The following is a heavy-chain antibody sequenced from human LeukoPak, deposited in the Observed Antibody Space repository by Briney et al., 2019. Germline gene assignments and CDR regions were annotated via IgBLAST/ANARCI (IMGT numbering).Heavy chain of an antibody. CDR2: IRGRGGSA. Sequence: PGGSLGLSFAPSELTFTNKALTGSGRAPGKGLSWVQGIRGRGGSAYYADSVNGRFTISRDNSKNTMYLQMSSLRAEDTAIYYCAKEYCSGDNCHSYGMDVWGQGTTVTVSS. D-gene: IGHD2-15*01. V-gene: IGHV3-23*01. J-gene: IGHJ6*02. CDR3: AKEYCSGDNCHSYGMDV. CDR1: ELTFTNKA.